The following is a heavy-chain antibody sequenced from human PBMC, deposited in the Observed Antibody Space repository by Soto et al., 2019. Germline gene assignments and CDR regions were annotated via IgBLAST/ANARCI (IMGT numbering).Heavy chain of an antibody. CDR1: GGSIDNFY. Sequence: SETLSLTCTVSGGSIDNFYWSWIRQPPGKGLEWIGYIYSSGSTNYNPSLKSRVTISVDTSKNQFSLKLSSVTAADTAVYFCARDYPYFTVTTSGGMDVWGQGTTVTVSS. V-gene: IGHV4-59*01. J-gene: IGHJ6*02. CDR3: ARDYPYFTVTTSGGMDV. D-gene: IGHD4-17*01. CDR2: IYSSGST.